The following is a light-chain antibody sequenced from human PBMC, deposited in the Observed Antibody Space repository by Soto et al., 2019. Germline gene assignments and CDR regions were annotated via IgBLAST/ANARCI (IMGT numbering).Light chain of an antibody. Sequence: QSALTQPRSVSGSPGQSVTISCTGISSDVGGYNYVSWYEQHPVKAPKLMIYDVTKRPSGVPDRFSGSKSGNTASLTISGLQAEDEADYYCCSYAGSYTWVFGTGTKVTVL. CDR2: DVT. V-gene: IGLV2-11*01. CDR3: CSYAGSYTWV. J-gene: IGLJ1*01. CDR1: SSDVGGYNY.